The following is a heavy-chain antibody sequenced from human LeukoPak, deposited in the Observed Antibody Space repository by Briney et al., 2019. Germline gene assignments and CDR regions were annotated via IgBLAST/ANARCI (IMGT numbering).Heavy chain of an antibody. CDR1: GFTFSSYV. CDR2: TPGSGATT. CDR3: ARSWYFDL. J-gene: IGHJ2*01. V-gene: IGHV3-23*01. Sequence: GGSLRLSCAASGFTFSSYVMTWVRQAPGKGLEWVTTTPGSGATTDYADSVKGRFTISRDNSKNTLSLQMNSLRAEDTAVYYCARSWYFDLWGRGTLVTVSS.